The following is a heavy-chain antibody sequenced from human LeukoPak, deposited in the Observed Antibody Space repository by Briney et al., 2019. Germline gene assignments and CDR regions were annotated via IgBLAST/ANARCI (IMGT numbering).Heavy chain of an antibody. J-gene: IGHJ4*02. CDR3: AREAPICRNADCRTGFDY. Sequence: GGSLTLSCVASGFNFNNYDLHWVRQAPGKGLEWVAFIKFHGHETFYADSVEGRFTFSRDNSRNTVYLQMNSLRSEDTAVYYCAREAPICRNADCRTGFDYWGQGTVVAVSS. V-gene: IGHV3-30*02. CDR1: GFNFNNYD. CDR2: IKFHGHET. D-gene: IGHD1-1*01.